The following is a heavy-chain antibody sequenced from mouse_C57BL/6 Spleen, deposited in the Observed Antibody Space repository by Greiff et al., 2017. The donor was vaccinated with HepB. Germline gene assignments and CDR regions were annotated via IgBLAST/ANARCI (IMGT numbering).Heavy chain of an antibody. CDR1: GFNIKDDY. CDR3: TPSYYGSSLAWFAY. J-gene: IGHJ3*01. D-gene: IGHD1-1*01. CDR2: IDPENGDT. Sequence: EVQLQQSGAELVRPGASVKLSCTASGFNIKDDYMHWVKQRPEQGLEWIGWIDPENGDTEYAPKFQGKATITADTSSNTAYLQLSSLTSEDTAVYYCTPSYYGSSLAWFAYWGQGTLVTVSA. V-gene: IGHV14-4*01.